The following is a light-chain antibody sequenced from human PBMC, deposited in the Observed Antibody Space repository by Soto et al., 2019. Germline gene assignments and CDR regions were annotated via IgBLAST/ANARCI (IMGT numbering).Light chain of an antibody. V-gene: IGLV1-51*01. CDR3: GSWDSSLSAYV. Sequence: QSVLTQPPSVSAAPGQKVTISCPGSSSNIGGNSVSWYQQLPGTAPKLLIYDDNKRPSGIPDRFSGSKSGTSATLGITGFQTGEEADYYCGSWDSSLSAYVFGTGTKVNV. J-gene: IGLJ1*01. CDR1: SSNIGGNS. CDR2: DDN.